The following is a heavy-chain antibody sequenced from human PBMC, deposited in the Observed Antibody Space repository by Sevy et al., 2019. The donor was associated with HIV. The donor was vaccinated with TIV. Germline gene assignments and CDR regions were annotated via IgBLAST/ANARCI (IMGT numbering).Heavy chain of an antibody. CDR1: GFTFSSYW. CDR2: IKQDGSEK. V-gene: IGHV3-7*03. J-gene: IGHJ6*02. CDR3: ARDWECTGGVCYFMDV. Sequence: GGSLRLSCAASGFTFSSYWMSWVRQAPGKGLERVANIKQDGSEKYYVDSVKGRFTISRDNAKNSLYLQMNSLRAEDTAVYYCARDWECTGGVCYFMDVWGQGTTVTVSS. D-gene: IGHD2-8*02.